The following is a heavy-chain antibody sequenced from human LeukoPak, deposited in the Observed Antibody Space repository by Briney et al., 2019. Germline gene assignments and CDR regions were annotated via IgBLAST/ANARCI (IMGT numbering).Heavy chain of an antibody. CDR2: IRSKAYGGTT. D-gene: IGHD3-22*01. CDR3: TRALAVVVVNNWFDP. J-gene: IGHJ5*02. V-gene: IGHV3-49*03. CDR1: GFTFGDYA. Sequence: GSLRLSCTASGFTFGDYAMSWFRQAPGKGLEWVGFIRSKAYGGTTEYAASVKGRFTISRDDSKSIAYLQLNSLKTEDTAVYYCTRALAVVVVNNWFDPWGQGTLATVSS.